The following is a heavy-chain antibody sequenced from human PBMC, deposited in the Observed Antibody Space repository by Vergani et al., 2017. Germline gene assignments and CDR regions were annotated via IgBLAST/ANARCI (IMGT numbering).Heavy chain of an antibody. CDR3: ARPVGPSAIADGYHV. D-gene: IGHD3-10*01. Sequence: QLQLQESGPGLVKPSETLSLSCRVSGDSISRSHYYWGFIRQPPGKGLEWIGSIYSSGSPYYNPTLKSRRAFSVDTSKNLFSLRLKSMTATDTGMYYCARPVGPSAIADGYHVWGQGTMVTVS. J-gene: IGHJ3*01. V-gene: IGHV4-39*02. CDR1: GDSISRSHYY. CDR2: IYSSGSP.